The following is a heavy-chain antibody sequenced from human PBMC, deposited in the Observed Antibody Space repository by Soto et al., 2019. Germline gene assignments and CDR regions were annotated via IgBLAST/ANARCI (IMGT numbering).Heavy chain of an antibody. Sequence: QVQLVQSGAEVKKPGASVKVSCKASGYTFTSYGISWVRQAPGQGLEWRGWISAYNGNTNYAQKIQGRGTMTTDTSTSTAYMELRSLRSADTAVYYCARVLVATIPRLGFDTWGQGPLVTVSS. J-gene: IGHJ5*02. CDR1: GYTFTSYG. CDR3: ARVLVATIPRLGFDT. CDR2: ISAYNGNT. D-gene: IGHD5-12*01. V-gene: IGHV1-18*01.